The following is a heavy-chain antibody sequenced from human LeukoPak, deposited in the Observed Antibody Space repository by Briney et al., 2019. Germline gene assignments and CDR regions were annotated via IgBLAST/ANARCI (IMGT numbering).Heavy chain of an antibody. V-gene: IGHV3-7*01. Sequence: GGSLRLSCAASGFTFSSYWMNWARQAPGKGLEWVASINHNGNVNYYVDSVKGRFTISRDNAKNSLYLQMNSLRAGDTAVYYCARDSKPIDYWGQGTLVTVSS. J-gene: IGHJ4*02. CDR3: ARDSKPIDY. D-gene: IGHD2-2*01. CDR2: INHNGNVN. CDR1: GFTFSSYW.